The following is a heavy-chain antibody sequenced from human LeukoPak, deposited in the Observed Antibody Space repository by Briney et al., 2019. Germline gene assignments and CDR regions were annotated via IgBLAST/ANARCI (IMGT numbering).Heavy chain of an antibody. D-gene: IGHD6-13*01. J-gene: IGHJ3*02. Sequence: GQXLEXMXXXNADDGNTRYSQRFQGRVTITRDTSANTAYMELSSLRFEDTAVYYCARDSGQQQLVLGAFDIWGQGTMVTVSS. CDR2: XNADDGNT. CDR3: ARDSGQQQLVLGAFDI. V-gene: IGHV1-3*01.